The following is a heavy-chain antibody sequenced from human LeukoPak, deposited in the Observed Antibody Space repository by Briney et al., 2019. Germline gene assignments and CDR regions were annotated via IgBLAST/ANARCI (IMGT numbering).Heavy chain of an antibody. Sequence: GGSLRLSCAASGFTFSSYSMNWVRQAPGKGLEWASSISSSSSYIYYADSVKGRFTISRDNAKNSLYLQMNSLRAEDTAVYYCARETAGWYYYYMDVWGKGTTVTVSS. J-gene: IGHJ6*03. CDR3: ARETAGWYYYYMDV. V-gene: IGHV3-21*01. CDR1: GFTFSSYS. CDR2: ISSSSSYI. D-gene: IGHD2-15*01.